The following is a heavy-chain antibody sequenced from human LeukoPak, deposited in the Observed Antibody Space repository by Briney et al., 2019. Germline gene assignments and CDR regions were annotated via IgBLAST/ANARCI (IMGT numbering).Heavy chain of an antibody. CDR1: GGSFSGYY. CDR3: AVGGSFLYNWFDP. J-gene: IGHJ5*02. CDR2: INHSGST. D-gene: IGHD1-26*01. Sequence: SETLSLTCAVYGGSFSGYYWSWIRQPPGKGLEWIGEINHSGSTNYNPSLKSRVTVSVDTSKNQFSLKLSSVTAADTAVYYCAVGGSFLYNWFDPWGQGTLVTVSS. V-gene: IGHV4-34*01.